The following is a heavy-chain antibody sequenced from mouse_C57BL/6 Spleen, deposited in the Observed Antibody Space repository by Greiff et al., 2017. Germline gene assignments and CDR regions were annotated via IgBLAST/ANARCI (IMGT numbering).Heavy chain of an antibody. CDR3: ARHGDYGSLDY. Sequence: EVKLVESGGGLVKPGGSLKLSCAASGFTFSSYTMSWVRQTPEKRLEWVATISGGGGNTYYPDSVKGRFTISRDNAKNTLYLQMSSLRSEDTALYYCARHGDYGSLDYWGQGTTLTVSS. CDR1: GFTFSSYT. D-gene: IGHD1-1*01. V-gene: IGHV5-9*01. CDR2: ISGGGGNT. J-gene: IGHJ2*01.